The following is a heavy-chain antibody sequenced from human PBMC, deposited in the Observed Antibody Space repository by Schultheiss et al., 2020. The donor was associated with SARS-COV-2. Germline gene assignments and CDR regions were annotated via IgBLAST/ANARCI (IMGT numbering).Heavy chain of an antibody. CDR3: ASNYDFWSGYYGVGGMDV. D-gene: IGHD3-3*01. Sequence: SQTLSLTCTVSGGSISSYYWSWIRQHPGKGLEWIGYIYYSGSTNYNPSLKSRVTISVDTSKNQFSLKLSSVTAADTAVYYCASNYDFWSGYYGVGGMDVWGQGTTVTVSS. CDR1: GGSISSYY. V-gene: IGHV4-59*12. J-gene: IGHJ6*02. CDR2: IYYSGST.